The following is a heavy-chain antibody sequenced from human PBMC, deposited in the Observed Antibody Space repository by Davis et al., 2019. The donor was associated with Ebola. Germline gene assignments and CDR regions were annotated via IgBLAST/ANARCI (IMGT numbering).Heavy chain of an antibody. V-gene: IGHV1-46*01. CDR2: INPSGGST. CDR1: GYTFSGYA. Sequence: ASVKVSCKTSGYTFSGYAISWVRQAPGQGLEWMGIINPSGGSTSYAQKFQGRVTMTRDTSTSTVYMELSSLRSEDTAVYYCAREAGGSYYGNWGQGTLVTVSS. J-gene: IGHJ4*02. CDR3: AREAGGSYYGN. D-gene: IGHD1-26*01.